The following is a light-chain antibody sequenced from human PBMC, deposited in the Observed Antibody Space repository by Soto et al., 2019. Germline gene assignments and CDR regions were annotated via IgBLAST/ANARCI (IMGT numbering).Light chain of an antibody. Sequence: DIQMTQSPSSLSASVGDGVTITCRASQSISTYLNWYRQKPGKAPELLIYGAYTLHSGVPSRFRGGGSGTHFTLTISSLQPEDFATYYCQESSSTWTFGQGTKVEIQ. V-gene: IGKV1-39*01. J-gene: IGKJ1*01. CDR2: GAY. CDR3: QESSSTWT. CDR1: QSISTY.